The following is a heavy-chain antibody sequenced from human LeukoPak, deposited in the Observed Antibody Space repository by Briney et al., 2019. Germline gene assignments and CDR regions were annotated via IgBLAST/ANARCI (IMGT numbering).Heavy chain of an antibody. Sequence: SETLSLTCTVSGGSISSNYWSWIRQPPGKGLECIGYVYYSGSTNYNPSLKSRVTISVDTSKNQFSLKLSSVTAADTAVYYCARTWGQTVPPDYWGQGTLVTVSS. J-gene: IGHJ4*02. V-gene: IGHV4-59*01. CDR2: VYYSGST. CDR1: GGSISSNY. D-gene: IGHD4-17*01. CDR3: ARTWGQTVPPDY.